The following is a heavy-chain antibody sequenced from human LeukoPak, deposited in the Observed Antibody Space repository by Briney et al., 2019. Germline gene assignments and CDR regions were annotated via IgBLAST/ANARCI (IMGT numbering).Heavy chain of an antibody. J-gene: IGHJ4*02. D-gene: IGHD3-22*01. Sequence: PSETLSLTCTVSGGSISSYYWYWIRQPAGMGLEWIGRIYTSGSTYYNPSLKSRVTISVDTSKNQFSLKLSSVTAADTAVYYCARLSYDSSGYYHPFDYWGQGTLVTVSS. CDR1: GGSISSYY. CDR2: IYTSGST. V-gene: IGHV4-4*07. CDR3: ARLSYDSSGYYHPFDY.